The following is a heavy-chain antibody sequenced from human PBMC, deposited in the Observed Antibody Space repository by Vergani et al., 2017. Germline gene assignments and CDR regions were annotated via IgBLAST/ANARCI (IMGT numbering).Heavy chain of an antibody. CDR3: ARRGIAAPIDY. J-gene: IGHJ4*02. CDR1: GGSISSSSYS. D-gene: IGHD6-13*01. Sequence: QLQLQESGPGLVKPSEILSLTCTVSGGSISSSSYSWGWIRQPPGKGLGWIGSIYYSGSTYYNLSLKSRVTIYVDTSKNPFSLKLRSVTAADTAVYYCARRGIAAPIDYWGQGTLVTVSS. V-gene: IGHV4-39*01. CDR2: IYYSGST.